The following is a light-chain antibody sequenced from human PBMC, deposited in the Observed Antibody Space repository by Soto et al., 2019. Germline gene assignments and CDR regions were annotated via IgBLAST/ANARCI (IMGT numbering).Light chain of an antibody. V-gene: IGLV2-14*01. Sequence: QSALTQPASVSGSPGQSITISCTGTSSDIGTYNYVSWYQQHPGKAPKLMLYEVSNRPSGVSNRLFGSKSGNTASLTISGLHAEDEDDYFCSSYTSSSTLYVFGTGTKLTVL. CDR2: EVS. J-gene: IGLJ1*01. CDR1: SSDIGTYNY. CDR3: SSYTSSSTLYV.